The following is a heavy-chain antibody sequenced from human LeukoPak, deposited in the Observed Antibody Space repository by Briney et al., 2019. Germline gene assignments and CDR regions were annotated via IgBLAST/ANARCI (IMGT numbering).Heavy chain of an antibody. V-gene: IGHV3-23*01. J-gene: IGHJ5*02. CDR2: ISGSGGST. CDR3: AKGQPNDYSRTSCSLARFDP. D-gene: IGHD2-2*01. Sequence: GGSLRLSCAASVFTFSDYAMSWVRQAPGKGLEWVSGISGSGGSTYYADSVKGRFTISRDNSKNTLYLQMNSLRAEDTAVYYCAKGQPNDYSRTSCSLARFDPWGQGTLVTVSS. CDR1: VFTFSDYA.